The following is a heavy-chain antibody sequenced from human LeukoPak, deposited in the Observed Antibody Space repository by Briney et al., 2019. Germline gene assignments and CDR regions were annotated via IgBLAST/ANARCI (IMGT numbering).Heavy chain of an antibody. CDR3: ARNKRRFDQ. V-gene: IGHV3-11*01. CDR2: ISNRGFST. Sequence: GGSLRLSCSAPGFNLSDHYMSWIRQTPGGGLYWVSYISNRGFSTYYADSVKGRFTISRDNTKNSLYLEMQSLRAEDTAIYCCARNKRRFDQWGQGTVVTVSS. CDR1: GFNLSDHY. J-gene: IGHJ4*02.